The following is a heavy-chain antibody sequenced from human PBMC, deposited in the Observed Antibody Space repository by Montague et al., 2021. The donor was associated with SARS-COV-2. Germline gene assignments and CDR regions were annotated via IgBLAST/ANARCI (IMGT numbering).Heavy chain of an antibody. Sequence: CAISGDSVFNHRAAWNWIRQSPSGGLQWLGRTYFRTQWFHHYAPXFEGRITVNADASKNHFSLQLTSVTPEDSAKYFCVRSQYSNTWFFDYWGQGAQVTVSS. CDR3: VRSQYSNTWFFDY. D-gene: IGHD6-6*01. J-gene: IGHJ4*02. CDR1: GDSVFNHRAA. V-gene: IGHV6-1*01. CDR2: TYFRTQWFH.